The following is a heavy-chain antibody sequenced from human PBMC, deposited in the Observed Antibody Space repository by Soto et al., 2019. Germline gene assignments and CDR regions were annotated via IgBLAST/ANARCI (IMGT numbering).Heavy chain of an antibody. J-gene: IGHJ4*02. V-gene: IGHV3-72*01. CDR1: GFDFSDHH. D-gene: IGHD3-16*02. CDR2: SRKKADSYTP. CDR3: AWDYRDY. Sequence: EVQVVESGGGLVQPGGSLRLSCAVSGFDFSDHHMDWVRQAPGKGLEWVGRSRKKADSYTPEYAASVKGRFTISRDESKNSLYLQVNNLETEDTAVYFGAWDYRDYWGQGTPVTVSS.